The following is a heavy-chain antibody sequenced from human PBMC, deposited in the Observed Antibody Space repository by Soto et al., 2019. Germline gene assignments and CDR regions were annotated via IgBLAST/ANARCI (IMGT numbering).Heavy chain of an antibody. CDR2: IIPIFGTA. CDR3: ASYLGPRIVVVPAAIEDYYYYGMDV. CDR1: GGTFSSYA. J-gene: IGHJ6*02. Sequence: SVKVSCKASGGTFSSYAISWVRQAPGQGLEWMGGIIPIFGTANYAQKFQGRVTITADESTSTAYMELSSLRSEDTAVYYCASYLGPRIVVVPAAIEDYYYYGMDVWGQGTTVTVSS. V-gene: IGHV1-69*13. D-gene: IGHD2-2*02.